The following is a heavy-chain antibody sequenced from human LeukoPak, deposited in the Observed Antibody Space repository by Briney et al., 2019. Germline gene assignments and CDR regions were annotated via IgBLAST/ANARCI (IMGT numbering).Heavy chain of an antibody. Sequence: PGRSLRLSCAASGFTFSSYAMHWVRQAPGKGLEWVAVISYDGSNKYYADSVKGRFTISRDNSKNTLYLQMNSLRAEDTAVYYCARDGIAGLDPWGQGTLVTVSS. CDR2: ISYDGSNK. J-gene: IGHJ5*02. V-gene: IGHV3-30-3*01. D-gene: IGHD6-13*01. CDR1: GFTFSSYA. CDR3: ARDGIAGLDP.